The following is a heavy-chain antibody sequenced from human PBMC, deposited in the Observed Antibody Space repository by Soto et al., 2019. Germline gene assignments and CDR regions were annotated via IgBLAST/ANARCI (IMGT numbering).Heavy chain of an antibody. CDR3: ARSGDNYNRLDY. V-gene: IGHV3-11*06. D-gene: IGHD1-1*01. Sequence: GGSLRLSCEGSGFNFRDYYISWIRQAPGKGMEWISYSSNSGTFSRYADSVKGRFSISRDNTKNLLYLQMNSLRAEDTAVYYCARSGDNYNRLDYWGQGTPLTVSS. J-gene: IGHJ4*02. CDR1: GFNFRDYY. CDR2: SSNSGTFS.